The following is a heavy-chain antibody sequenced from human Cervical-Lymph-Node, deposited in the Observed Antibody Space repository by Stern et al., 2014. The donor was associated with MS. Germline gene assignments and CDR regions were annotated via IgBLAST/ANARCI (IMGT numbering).Heavy chain of an antibody. CDR1: GGSISSSYY. J-gene: IGHJ4*02. Sequence: QVQLQESGPGLVKPSETLSRTCTVSGGSISSSYYWGWIRQSSGKGLEWIGSIDDTGRTFYNPSLQGRVTISADTSNNQFSLKLSSVTAADTAVYYCVRQVTVRSRFDYWGQGTLVTVSS. V-gene: IGHV4-39*01. D-gene: IGHD4-11*01. CDR3: VRQVTVRSRFDY. CDR2: IDDTGRT.